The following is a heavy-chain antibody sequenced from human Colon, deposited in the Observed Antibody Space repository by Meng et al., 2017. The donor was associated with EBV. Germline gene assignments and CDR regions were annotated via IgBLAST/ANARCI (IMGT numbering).Heavy chain of an antibody. CDR1: GGSFRDYY. CDR3: ARRGPSGNFSP. CDR2: IDHRGNT. D-gene: IGHD3-10*01. Sequence: QVQLKQLGAGLLKPSEPLSRSCAVYGGSFRDYYWTWIRHPPGKGLEWIGEIDHRGNTKYNPSLKSRVTISLDTSKKQFSLKVSSVTAADSAVYYCARRGPSGNFSPWSQGALVTVSS. J-gene: IGHJ5*02. V-gene: IGHV4-34*01.